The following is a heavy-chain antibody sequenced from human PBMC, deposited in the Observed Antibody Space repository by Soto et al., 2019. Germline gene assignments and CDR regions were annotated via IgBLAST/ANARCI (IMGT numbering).Heavy chain of an antibody. V-gene: IGHV4-4*07. Sequence: QVQLQESGPGLVKPSETLSLTCTVSGASISGYYWSWIRKSAGKGLEWIGRIYATGTTDYNPSLNSPVIMAVHTSKKQLSLSLTSVTATDTAVYYWVRDGTNTLLDCFDPGCQGISVTFAS. CDR3: VRDGTNTLLDCFDP. CDR1: GASISGYY. J-gene: IGHJ5*02. D-gene: IGHD1-1*01. CDR2: IYATGTT.